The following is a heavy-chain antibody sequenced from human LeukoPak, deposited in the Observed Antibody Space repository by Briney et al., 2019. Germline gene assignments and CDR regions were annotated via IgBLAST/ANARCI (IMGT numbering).Heavy chain of an antibody. J-gene: IGHJ3*02. CDR2: INAGNGNT. D-gene: IGHD6-13*01. V-gene: IGHV1-3*01. CDR1: GYTFTSYA. CDR3: ARGGDSSSWTDAFDI. Sequence: ASVKVSCKASGYTFTSYAMHWVRQAPGQRLEWMGWINAGNGNTKYSQKFQGRVTITRDTSASTAYMELSSLRSEDTAVYYCARGGDSSSWTDAFDIWGQGTMVTVSS.